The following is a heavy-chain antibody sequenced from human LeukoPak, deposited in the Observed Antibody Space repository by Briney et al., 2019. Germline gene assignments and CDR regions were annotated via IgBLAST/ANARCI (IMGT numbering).Heavy chain of an antibody. CDR3: ARDRRSYYYDSSGYYHHDAFDI. V-gene: IGHV1-69*05. D-gene: IGHD3-22*01. Sequence: ASVKVSCKASGGTFSSYAISWVRQAPGQGLEWMGGIIPIFGTANYAQKFQGRVTITTDEPTSTAYMELSSLRSEDTAVYYCARDRRSYYYDSSGYYHHDAFDIWGQGTMVTVSS. CDR1: GGTFSSYA. J-gene: IGHJ3*02. CDR2: IIPIFGTA.